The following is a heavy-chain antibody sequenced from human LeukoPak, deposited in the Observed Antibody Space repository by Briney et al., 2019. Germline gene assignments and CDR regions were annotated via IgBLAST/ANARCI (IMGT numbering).Heavy chain of an antibody. CDR1: GFTFSSYA. V-gene: IGHV3-30-3*01. J-gene: IGHJ4*02. CDR2: ISYDGSNK. CDR3: ARSGYRGYGESDY. D-gene: IGHD5-12*01. Sequence: QPGRSLRLSCAASGFTFSSYAMHWVRQAPGKGLEWVAVISYDGSNKYYADSVKGRFTISRDNSKNTLYLQMNSLRAEDTAVYYCARSGYRGYGESDYWGQGTLVTVSS.